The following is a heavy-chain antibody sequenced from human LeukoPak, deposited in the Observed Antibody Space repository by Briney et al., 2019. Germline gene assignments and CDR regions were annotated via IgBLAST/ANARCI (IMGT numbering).Heavy chain of an antibody. CDR1: GGSISSDY. CDR3: ASDRIEVDAFDI. V-gene: IGHV4-59*08. Sequence: SETLSLTCTVSGGSISSDYWSWIRQPPGKGLEWIGYIYHSGSTNYNPSLKSRVTISVHTSKNQFSLRLSSVTAPDPAVYYCASDRIEVDAFDIGGQGTMVTVSS. D-gene: IGHD2-15*01. CDR2: IYHSGST. J-gene: IGHJ3*02.